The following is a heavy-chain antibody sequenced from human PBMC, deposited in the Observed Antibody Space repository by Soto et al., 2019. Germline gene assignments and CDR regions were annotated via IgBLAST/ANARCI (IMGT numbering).Heavy chain of an antibody. Sequence: EVQLLESGGGLVQPGGSLRLSCAASGFTFSSYAMSWVRQAPGKGLEWVSAISGSGGSTYYADSVKGRFTISGDNSKNTRYLQMNSLRADDTAVYYCAIRGFTFSFGAAFDYWGQRTLVTDSS. CDR3: AIRGFTFSFGAAFDY. D-gene: IGHD3-10*01. CDR1: GFTFSSYA. V-gene: IGHV3-23*01. J-gene: IGHJ4*02. CDR2: ISGSGGST.